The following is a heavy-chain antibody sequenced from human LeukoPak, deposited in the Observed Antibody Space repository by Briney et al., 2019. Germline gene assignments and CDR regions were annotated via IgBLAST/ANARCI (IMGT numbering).Heavy chain of an antibody. CDR3: AKIRFCYDSSFDYWYFDL. CDR2: ITASSGGT. CDR1: GFPFSSYA. J-gene: IGHJ2*01. V-gene: IGHV3-23*01. Sequence: QPGGSLRLSCAASGFPFSSYAMGWVRQAPRKGLEWVSAITASSGGTYYADSVKGRFTISRDNSKNTLYLQINSLRAEDAAIYYCAKIRFCYDSSFDYWYFDLWGRGSLVTVSS. D-gene: IGHD3-22*01.